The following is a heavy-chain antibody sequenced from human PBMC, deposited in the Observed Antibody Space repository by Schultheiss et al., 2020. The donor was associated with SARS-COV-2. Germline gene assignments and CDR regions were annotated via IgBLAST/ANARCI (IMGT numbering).Heavy chain of an antibody. CDR3: TRPSGSYYPFDY. D-gene: IGHD1-26*01. Sequence: GGSLRLSCAASGFTVSSTYMTWVRQAPGKGLEWVSYISSSSTIYYADSVKGRFTISRDNSKNTLYLQMNSLRAEDTAVYYCTRPSGSYYPFDYWGQGTLVTVSS. V-gene: IGHV3-69-1*01. CDR1: GFTVSSTY. J-gene: IGHJ4*02. CDR2: ISSSSTI.